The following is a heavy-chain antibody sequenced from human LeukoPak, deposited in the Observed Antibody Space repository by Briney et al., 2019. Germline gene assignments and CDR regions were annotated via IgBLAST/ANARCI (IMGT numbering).Heavy chain of an antibody. J-gene: IGHJ4*02. Sequence: PGGSLRLSCAASGFTFSSYSMNWVRQAPGKGLEWVSSISSSSSYIYYADSVKGRFTISRVNAKNSLYLQMNSLRAEDTAVYYCARGRQQLVGGLYYFDYWGQGTLVTVSS. D-gene: IGHD6-13*01. CDR2: ISSSSSYI. CDR1: GFTFSSYS. CDR3: ARGRQQLVGGLYYFDY. V-gene: IGHV3-21*01.